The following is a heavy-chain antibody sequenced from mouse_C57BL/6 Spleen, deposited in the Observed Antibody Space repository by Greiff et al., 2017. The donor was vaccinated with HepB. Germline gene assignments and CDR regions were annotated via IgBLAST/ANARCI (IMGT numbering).Heavy chain of an antibody. V-gene: IGHV1-15*01. J-gene: IGHJ3*01. CDR2: IDPETGGT. Sequence: VQRVESGAELVRPGASVTLSCKASGYTFTDYEMHWVKQTPVHGLEWIGAIDPETGGTAYNQKFKGKARLTADKSSSTDYMELRSLTSEDSAVYYCTLYGNSAAWFAYWGQGTLVTVSA. D-gene: IGHD2-1*01. CDR1: GYTFTDYE. CDR3: TLYGNSAAWFAY.